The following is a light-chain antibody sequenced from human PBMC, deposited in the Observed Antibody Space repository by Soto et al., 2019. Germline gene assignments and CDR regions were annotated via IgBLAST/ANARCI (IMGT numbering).Light chain of an antibody. CDR3: HQRQSWPRT. V-gene: IGKV3-11*01. J-gene: IGKJ1*01. Sequence: EIVLTQSPATLSSFPGDRVTLPCRASQYINTRLAWYQHRPGQAPKLLIYQTSIRAAGIPARFSASGSGTDFTLTISDVQPEDFALYYCHQRQSWPRTFGQGTKVDI. CDR1: QYINTR. CDR2: QTS.